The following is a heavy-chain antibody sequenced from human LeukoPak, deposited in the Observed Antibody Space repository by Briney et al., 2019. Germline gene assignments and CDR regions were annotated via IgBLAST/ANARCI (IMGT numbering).Heavy chain of an antibody. V-gene: IGHV3-7*03. CDR2: IKEDGRDK. J-gene: IGHJ4*02. Sequence: GGSLRLPCAASGLTFSSSCMTWVRQAPGKGLEWVASIKEDGRDKYYVDSVKGRFTISRDNAKNSVYLQMNSLRSEDTAVYYCARKATRRGYFDYWGQGTLVTVSS. CDR1: GLTFSSSC. D-gene: IGHD1-26*01. CDR3: ARKATRRGYFDY.